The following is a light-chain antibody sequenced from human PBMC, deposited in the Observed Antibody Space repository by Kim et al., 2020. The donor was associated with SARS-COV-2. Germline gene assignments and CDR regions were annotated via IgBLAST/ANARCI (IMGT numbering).Light chain of an antibody. V-gene: IGKV1-17*03. Sequence: DIQMTQSPSAMSASVGDRVTITCRASHDIYTYLAWFQQKPGKVPKRLISGASRLQSRVPSRFSGSGSGAEFTLTISNLQPEDVATYYCLHHKDYPYTFGQGTKVEIK. J-gene: IGKJ1*01. CDR3: LHHKDYPYT. CDR1: HDIYTY. CDR2: GAS.